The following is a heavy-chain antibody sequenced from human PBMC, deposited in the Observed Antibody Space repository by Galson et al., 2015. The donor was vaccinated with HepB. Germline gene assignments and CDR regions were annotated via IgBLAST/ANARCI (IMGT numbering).Heavy chain of an antibody. CDR2: VNPNNGNT. CDR3: ARDGKWLAPE. D-gene: IGHD6-19*01. V-gene: IGHV1-8*01. J-gene: IGHJ4*02. Sequence: SVKVSCKASGYTFTTYDIHWVRQATGQGLEWMGWVNPNNGNTGYAQKFQGRVTMTRSTSISTAYMELSRLTSEDTAVYYCARDGKWLAPEWGQGTLATVSS. CDR1: GYTFTTYD.